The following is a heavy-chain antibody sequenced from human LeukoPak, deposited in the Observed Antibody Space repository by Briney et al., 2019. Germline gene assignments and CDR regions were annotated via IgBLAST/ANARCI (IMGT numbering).Heavy chain of an antibody. V-gene: IGHV4-30-4*01. D-gene: IGHD1-7*01. CDR1: GGSISSGDYY. Sequence: SQTLSLTCTVSGGSISSGDYYRSWIRQPPGTGLEWIGYIYYSGSTYYNPSLKSRVTISVDTSKNQFSLKLSSVTAADTAVYYCARGRITGTAFDYWGQGTLVTVSS. J-gene: IGHJ4*02. CDR3: ARGRITGTAFDY. CDR2: IYYSGST.